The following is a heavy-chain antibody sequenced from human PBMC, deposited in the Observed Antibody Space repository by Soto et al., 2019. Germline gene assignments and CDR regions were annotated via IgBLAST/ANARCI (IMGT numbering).Heavy chain of an antibody. CDR2: INGDGSRT. CDR3: ARGTI. CDR1: GFTFSSYW. Sequence: EVQVVESGGGLVQPGGSLRLSCVVSGFTFSSYWMHWVRQAPGKGLVCVSGINGDGSRTEYADSVKGRFTISRDNAKNMLYLQMNSLRAEDTAVYYCARGTIRGQGTLVTVSS. D-gene: IGHD3-3*01. J-gene: IGHJ4*02. V-gene: IGHV3-74*01.